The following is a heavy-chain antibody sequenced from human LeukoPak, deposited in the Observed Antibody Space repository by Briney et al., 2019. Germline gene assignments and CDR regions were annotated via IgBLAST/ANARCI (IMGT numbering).Heavy chain of an antibody. CDR3: ARVGYDSSGYYDL. CDR1: GGSISSYY. V-gene: IGHV4-59*01. Sequence: SETLSLTCTVSGGSISSYYWSWIRQPPGKGLEWIGYIYYSGSTNYNPSLKSRVTISVDTSKNQFSLKLSSVTAADTAVYYCARVGYDSSGYYDLWGRGTLVTVSS. J-gene: IGHJ2*01. CDR2: IYYSGST. D-gene: IGHD3-22*01.